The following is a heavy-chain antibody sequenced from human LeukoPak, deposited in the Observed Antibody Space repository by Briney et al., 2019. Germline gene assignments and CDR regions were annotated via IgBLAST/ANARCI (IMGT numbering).Heavy chain of an antibody. J-gene: IGHJ5*02. CDR3: ARTLIAAAATEFDP. CDR2: INPNSGGT. Sequence: ASVKVSCKASGYTFTAYYMHWVRQAPGQGLEWMGWINPNSGGTNYARKFQGRVTMTRDTSISTAYMELSRLRSDDTAVYYCARTLIAAAATEFDPWGQGTLVTVSS. CDR1: GYTFTAYY. V-gene: IGHV1-2*02. D-gene: IGHD6-13*01.